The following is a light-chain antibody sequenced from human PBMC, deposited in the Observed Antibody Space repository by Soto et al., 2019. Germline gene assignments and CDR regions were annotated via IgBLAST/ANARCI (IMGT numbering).Light chain of an antibody. CDR1: QSVSSN. CDR2: GAS. J-gene: IGKJ1*01. Sequence: EIVMTQSPATLSVSPGERATLSCRASQSVSSNLAWYQQKPGQAPRLLIYGASTRATGIPARFSGSGSGTEFTLTFSSLQSEDFAVYYCQQYNNWPPGKTFGQGTKVDIK. V-gene: IGKV3-15*01. CDR3: QQYNNWPPGKT.